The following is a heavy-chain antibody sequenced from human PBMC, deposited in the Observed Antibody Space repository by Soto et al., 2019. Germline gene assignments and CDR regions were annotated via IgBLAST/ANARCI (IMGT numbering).Heavy chain of an antibody. CDR1: GFTFPSYG. CDR2: ISGSAGST. CDR3: AKDSLSIYDFGSGTGKWFDP. V-gene: IGHV3-23*01. D-gene: IGHD3-3*01. J-gene: IGHJ5*02. Sequence: EVQLLESGGGLVQPGGSLRLSCAASGFTFPSYGMTWVRQSPGKGLEWVSSISGSAGSTYYADFVKGRFTISRDNSKNTVYLPMNSLRAEDTALYYCAKDSLSIYDFGSGTGKWFDPWGQGSLVTVSS.